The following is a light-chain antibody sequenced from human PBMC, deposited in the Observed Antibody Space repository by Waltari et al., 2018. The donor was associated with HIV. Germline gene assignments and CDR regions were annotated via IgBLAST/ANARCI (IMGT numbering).Light chain of an antibody. Sequence: QTALTLPPSASGSPGQSVTIPCTGTSSDLGAYKYVFWYQQPPDKAPKLMIYDVSKRPSGVPDRFSGSKSGNTASLTVSGLQAEDESDYYCSSYAGSNNPYVFGTGTKVTVL. V-gene: IGLV2-8*01. CDR2: DVS. CDR3: SSYAGSNNPYV. CDR1: SSDLGAYKY. J-gene: IGLJ1*01.